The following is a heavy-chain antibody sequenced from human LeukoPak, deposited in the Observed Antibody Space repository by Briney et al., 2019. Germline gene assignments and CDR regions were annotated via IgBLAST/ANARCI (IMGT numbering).Heavy chain of an antibody. V-gene: IGHV3-74*01. D-gene: IGHD3-10*01. CDR3: ARVSYGSGSSQTRWATDNWFDP. CDR1: GFTFSSYW. CDR2: INSDGSST. Sequence: PGGSLRLSCAASGFTFSSYWMHWVRQAPGKGLVWVSRINSDGSSTSYADSVKGRLTISRDNAKNTLYLQMNSLRAEDTAVYYCARVSYGSGSSQTRWATDNWFDPWGQGTLVTVSS. J-gene: IGHJ5*02.